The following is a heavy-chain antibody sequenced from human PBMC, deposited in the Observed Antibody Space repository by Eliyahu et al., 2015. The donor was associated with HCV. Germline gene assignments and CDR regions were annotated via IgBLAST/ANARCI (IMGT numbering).Heavy chain of an antibody. CDR3: AKDLWDLTMVRGVMIDY. CDR2: ISGSGGST. CDR1: GFTFSSXX. Sequence: EVQLLESGGGLVQPGGSLRLSCAASGFTFSSXXMSWVRQAPGKGLEWVSTISGSGGSTYYADSVKGRFTISRDNSKNTLYLQMNSLRAEDTAVYYCAKDLWDLTMVRGVMIDYWGQGTLVTVSS. J-gene: IGHJ4*02. D-gene: IGHD3-10*01. V-gene: IGHV3-23*01.